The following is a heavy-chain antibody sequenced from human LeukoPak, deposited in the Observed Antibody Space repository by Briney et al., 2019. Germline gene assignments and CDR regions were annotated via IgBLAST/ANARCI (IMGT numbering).Heavy chain of an antibody. CDR2: MNPNSGNT. V-gene: IGHV1-8*01. J-gene: IGHJ4*02. CDR1: AYTFTSYD. D-gene: IGHD3-16*01. Sequence: ASVKVSCKASAYTFTSYDINWVRQATGQGLEWMGWMNPNSGNTGYAQNFQGRVTMTRNTSISTAYMELSSLRSEDTAVYYCAREHPADRFASLLFDYWGQGTLVTVSS. CDR3: AREHPADRFASLLFDY.